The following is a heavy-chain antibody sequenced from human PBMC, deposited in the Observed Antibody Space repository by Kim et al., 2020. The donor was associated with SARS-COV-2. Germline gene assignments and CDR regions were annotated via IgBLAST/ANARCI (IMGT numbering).Heavy chain of an antibody. D-gene: IGHD2-15*01. Sequence: GESLKISCKGSGYSFTSYWISWVRQMPGKGLEWMGRIDPSDSYTNYSPSFQGHVTISADKSISTAYLQWSSLKASDTAMYYCARRSRSHQGNYGMDVWGQGTTVTVSS. V-gene: IGHV5-10-1*01. CDR2: IDPSDSYT. CDR3: ARRSRSHQGNYGMDV. CDR1: GYSFTSYW. J-gene: IGHJ6*02.